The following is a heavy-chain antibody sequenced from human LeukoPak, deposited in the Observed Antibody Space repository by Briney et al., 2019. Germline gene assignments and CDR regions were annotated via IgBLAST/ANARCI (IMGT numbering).Heavy chain of an antibody. D-gene: IGHD6-19*01. V-gene: IGHV3-23*01. CDR1: GFTFSTYD. Sequence: GGSLRLSCAASGFTFSTYDMTWVRQAPGKGLEGVSSISGSGGSTYYADSVQGRFTTSRDNSKNTLYLQMNGLRAEDTAVYYCAKDLAAVPGNKYFAYWGQGTLVTVSS. CDR3: AKDLAAVPGNKYFAY. J-gene: IGHJ4*02. CDR2: ISGSGGST.